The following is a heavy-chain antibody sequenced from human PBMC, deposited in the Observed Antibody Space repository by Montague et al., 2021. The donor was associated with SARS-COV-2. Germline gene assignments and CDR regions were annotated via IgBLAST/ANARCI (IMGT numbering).Heavy chain of an antibody. D-gene: IGHD3-3*01. Sequence: SETLSLTCTVSGGSVNSGSYHWNWIRQPPGKGLEWIGYIYYSGSTSYNPSLKSRVTISLDTSKNQFSLNLTSVTAADTALYFCARELEIHDFLSGYYIGDWGQGPLVPVS. CDR3: ARELEIHDFLSGYYIGD. V-gene: IGHV4-61*01. CDR2: IYYSGST. J-gene: IGHJ4*02. CDR1: GGSVNSGSYH.